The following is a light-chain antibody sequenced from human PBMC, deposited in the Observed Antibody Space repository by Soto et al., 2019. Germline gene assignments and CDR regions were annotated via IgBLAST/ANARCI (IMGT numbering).Light chain of an antibody. CDR3: SSYTSSSTVV. CDR1: SSDVGGYNY. J-gene: IGLJ2*01. CDR2: DVS. V-gene: IGLV2-14*01. Sequence: QSALTQPASVSGSPGQSITISCTGTSSDVGGYNYVSWYQQHPGKAHKLMIYDVSNRPSGVSNRFSGSKSGNTASLTISGLQADDAADYYCSSYTSSSTVVFGGGTKLTVL.